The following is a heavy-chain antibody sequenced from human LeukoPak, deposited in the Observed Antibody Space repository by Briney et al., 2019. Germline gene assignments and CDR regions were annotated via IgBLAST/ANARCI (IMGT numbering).Heavy chain of an antibody. V-gene: IGHV3-53*05. CDR3: AREEETVKAFGP. CDR1: GFTVSSSY. J-gene: IGHJ5*02. D-gene: IGHD4-17*01. Sequence: GGSLRLSCAASGFTVSSSYMNWVRQAPGKGLEWVSIIYAGGSTYYAGSVEGRFTIPRDNSKNTLYLQMNSLRAEDTAVYYCAREEETVKAFGPWGQGTLVIVSS. CDR2: IYAGGST.